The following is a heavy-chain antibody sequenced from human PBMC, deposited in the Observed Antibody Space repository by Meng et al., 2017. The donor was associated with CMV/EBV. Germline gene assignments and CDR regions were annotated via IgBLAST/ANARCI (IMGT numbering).Heavy chain of an antibody. CDR2: IKSKTDGGTT. CDR1: GFTFSNAW. V-gene: IGHV3-15*01. CDR3: TTDGLYDILTGFFAH. D-gene: IGHD3-9*01. Sequence: GESLKISCAASGFTFSNAWMSWVRQAPGQGQEWVGRIKSKTDGGTTDYAAPVKSRFAISRDDSKNTLYLQMNSLKTEDTAVYYCTTDGLYDILTGFFAHWGQGTLVTVSS. J-gene: IGHJ4*02.